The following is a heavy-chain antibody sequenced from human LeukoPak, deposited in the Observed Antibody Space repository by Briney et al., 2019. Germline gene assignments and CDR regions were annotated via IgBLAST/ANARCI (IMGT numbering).Heavy chain of an antibody. CDR3: AREDAGPPRSLRPTGAFDI. CDR2: INTDGSST. J-gene: IGHJ3*02. CDR1: GFTFSSYA. Sequence: PGGSLRLSYAASGFTFSSYAMSWVRQAPGKGLVWVSRINTDGSSTSYADSVKGRFTISRDNAKNTLYLQMNSLRAEDTAVYYCAREDAGPPRSLRPTGAFDIWGQGTMVTVSS. V-gene: IGHV3-74*01.